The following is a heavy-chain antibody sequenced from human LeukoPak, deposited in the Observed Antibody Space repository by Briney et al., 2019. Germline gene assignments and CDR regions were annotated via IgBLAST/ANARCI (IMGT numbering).Heavy chain of an antibody. Sequence: GGSLRLSCAASGFTFSSYSMNWVRRAPGKGLECVSSISSSSSYIYYADSVKGRFTISRDNAKNSLYLQMNSLRAEDTAVYYCARDLDVLWFGKLIGPDAFDISGQGTMVTVSS. CDR1: GFTFSSYS. CDR3: ARDLDVLWFGKLIGPDAFDI. CDR2: ISSSSSYI. J-gene: IGHJ3*02. D-gene: IGHD3-10*01. V-gene: IGHV3-21*01.